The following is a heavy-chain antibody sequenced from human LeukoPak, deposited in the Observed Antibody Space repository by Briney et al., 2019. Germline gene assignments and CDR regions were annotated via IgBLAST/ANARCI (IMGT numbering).Heavy chain of an antibody. Sequence: GGSLRLSCAASGFTFSHFWMSWVRQAPGKGLEWVAYIRKTGSETYYVDSVKGRFTIARDNTRNSLFLQMYSLRAEDTAVYFCAREDGYCSGGNCYSYFDSWGQGTLVTVSP. D-gene: IGHD2-15*01. CDR2: IRKTGSET. CDR1: GFTFSHFW. CDR3: AREDGYCSGGNCYSYFDS. J-gene: IGHJ4*02. V-gene: IGHV3-7*01.